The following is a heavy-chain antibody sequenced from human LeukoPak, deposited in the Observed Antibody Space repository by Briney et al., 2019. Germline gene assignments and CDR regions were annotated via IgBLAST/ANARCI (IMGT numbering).Heavy chain of an antibody. CDR1: GFTFSSYA. J-gene: IGHJ4*02. CDR2: MSGSGGTT. Sequence: PGGSLRLSCAASGFTFSSYAMSWVRQAPGKGLEWVSAMSGSGGTTYYADSVKGRFAISRDNSRNTLYLQMSCLRTEDTALYYCAKVQQLATIYYFDYWGQGSLVTVSS. CDR3: AKVQQLATIYYFDY. V-gene: IGHV3-23*01. D-gene: IGHD6-13*01.